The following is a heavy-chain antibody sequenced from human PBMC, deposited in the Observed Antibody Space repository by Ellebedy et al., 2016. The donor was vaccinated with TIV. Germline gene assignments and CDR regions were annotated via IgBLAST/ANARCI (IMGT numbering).Heavy chain of an antibody. D-gene: IGHD3-3*01. Sequence: GESLKISCEASGFTLSTYWMTWVRQAPGKGLEWVANIKQDGSEKKYVDSVKGRFTISRDNAKNSLYLQMNSLRAEDTAICYCARGGFWSGYCDFDYWGQGTLVTVSS. CDR2: IKQDGSEK. J-gene: IGHJ4*02. V-gene: IGHV3-7*03. CDR1: GFTLSTYW. CDR3: ARGGFWSGYCDFDY.